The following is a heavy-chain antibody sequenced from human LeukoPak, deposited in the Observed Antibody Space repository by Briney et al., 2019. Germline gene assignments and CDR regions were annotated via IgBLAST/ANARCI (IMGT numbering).Heavy chain of an antibody. CDR2: ISAYNNST. V-gene: IGHV1-18*01. Sequence: ASVKVSCKTSGYTFSSGGVTWVRQAPGQGLEWMGWISAYNNSTHYAQKFQGRVTMTTDTSTSTAYMELSSLRSEDTAVYYCARGEMVRGVFDYWGQGTLVTVSS. CDR3: ARGEMVRGVFDY. D-gene: IGHD3-10*01. CDR1: GYTFSSGG. J-gene: IGHJ4*02.